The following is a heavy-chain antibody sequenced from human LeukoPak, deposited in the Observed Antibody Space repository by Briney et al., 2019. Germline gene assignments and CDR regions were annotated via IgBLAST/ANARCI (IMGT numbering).Heavy chain of an antibody. J-gene: IGHJ5*02. CDR3: AKGIEAAGTGRWFDP. Sequence: PGVSLRLSCSASRFTFSSYAMNWVRQAPGKGREWVSAISGSGSSTYYADSLKVRFTISRATSNNTLYLQMNSLRAEDTAVYYCAKGIEAAGTGRWFDPWGQGTLVTVSS. CDR2: ISGSGSST. V-gene: IGHV3-23*01. CDR1: RFTFSSYA. D-gene: IGHD6-13*01.